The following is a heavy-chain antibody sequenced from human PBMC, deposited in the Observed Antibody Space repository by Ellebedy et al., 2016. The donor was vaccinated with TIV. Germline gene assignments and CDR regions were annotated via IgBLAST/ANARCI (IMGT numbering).Heavy chain of an antibody. D-gene: IGHD1-1*01. Sequence: AASVKISCKASGYTFTSYTIHWVRQAPGQRLEWMTSINAGNGNTKYSQNFQGRVTVTRDTSATTAHMELSSLRSEDTAVYYCARAGGRSWFDPWGQGTLVTVSS. J-gene: IGHJ5*02. CDR3: ARAGGRSWFDP. CDR2: INAGNGNT. CDR1: GYTFTSYT. V-gene: IGHV1-3*01.